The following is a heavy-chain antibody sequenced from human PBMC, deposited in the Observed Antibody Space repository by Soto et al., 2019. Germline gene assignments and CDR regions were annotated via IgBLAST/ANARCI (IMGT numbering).Heavy chain of an antibody. J-gene: IGHJ6*02. D-gene: IGHD2-15*01. CDR1: GYTFTSYY. CDR2: INPSGGST. Sequence: ASVKVSCKASGYTFTSYYMHWVRQAPGQGLEWMGIINPSGGSTSYAQKFQGRVTMTRDTSTSTVYMELSSLRSEDTAVYYCARELFGSRDIVFVLAAAPYYYYGMYGWGQGTTVTVSS. V-gene: IGHV1-46*01. CDR3: ARELFGSRDIVFVLAAAPYYYYGMYG.